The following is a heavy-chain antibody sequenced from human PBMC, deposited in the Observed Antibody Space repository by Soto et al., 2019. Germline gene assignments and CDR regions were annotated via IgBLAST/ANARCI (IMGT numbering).Heavy chain of an antibody. CDR3: ARDIGPDTYYYYGMDV. CDR2: IIPIFGTA. V-gene: IGHV1-69*13. J-gene: IGHJ6*02. Sequence: GASVKVSCKASGGTFSSYAISWLRQAPGQGLEWMGGIIPIFGTANYAQKFQGRVTITADESTSTAYMELSSLRSEDTAVYYCARDIGPDTYYYYGMDVWGQGTTVTVSS. CDR1: GGTFSSYA. D-gene: IGHD1-26*01.